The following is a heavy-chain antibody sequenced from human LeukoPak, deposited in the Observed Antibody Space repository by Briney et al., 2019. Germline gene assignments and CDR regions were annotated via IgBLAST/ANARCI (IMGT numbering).Heavy chain of an antibody. V-gene: IGHV4-59*01. CDR2: IYYSGST. J-gene: IGHJ4*02. CDR1: GGSISSYY. D-gene: IGHD3-9*01. Sequence: KTSETLSLTCTVSGGSISSYYWSWIRQPPGKGLEGIGYIYYSGSTNYNPSLKSRVTISVDTAKNQFSLKLSSVTAADTAVYYCARTSDYDILTGYGQYDYWGQGTLVTVSS. CDR3: ARTSDYDILTGYGQYDY.